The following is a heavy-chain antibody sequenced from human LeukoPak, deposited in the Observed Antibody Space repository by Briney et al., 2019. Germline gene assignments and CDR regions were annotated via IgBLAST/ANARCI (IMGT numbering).Heavy chain of an antibody. D-gene: IGHD6-13*01. J-gene: IGHJ5*02. Sequence: ASVKVSCKASGYTFTGYYIHWVRQAPGQGLEWMGRINPNTGGTDYAQKFQGRVTMTRDTSITTAYMELSRLTSDDTAIYYCAKVPPSITAAGNSLGPWGQGALVTVSS. CDR2: INPNTGGT. CDR1: GYTFTGYY. CDR3: AKVPPSITAAGNSLGP. V-gene: IGHV1-2*06.